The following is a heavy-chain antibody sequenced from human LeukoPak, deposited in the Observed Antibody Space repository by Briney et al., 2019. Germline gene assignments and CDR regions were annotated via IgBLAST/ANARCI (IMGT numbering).Heavy chain of an antibody. CDR3: AREAATALYYFDY. D-gene: IGHD2-21*02. Sequence: SETLSPTCTVSGGSISSYYWSWIRQPPGKGLEWIGYIYYSGSTNYNPSLKSRVTISVDTSKNQFSLKLSSVTAADTAVYYCAREAATALYYFDYWGQGTLVTVSS. J-gene: IGHJ4*02. CDR1: GGSISSYY. V-gene: IGHV4-59*01. CDR2: IYYSGST.